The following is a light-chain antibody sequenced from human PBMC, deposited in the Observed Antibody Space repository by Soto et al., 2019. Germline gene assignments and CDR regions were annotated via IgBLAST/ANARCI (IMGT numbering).Light chain of an antibody. CDR1: QSISSS. J-gene: IGKJ1*01. V-gene: IGKV3-20*01. CDR2: GAS. CDR3: QQYGSSLLT. Sequence: EIVLTQSPGTLSLSPGERATLSCRASQSISSSLAWYQQKPGQAPRVLIYGASTRATGIPDRFSGSGSGTDFTLTISRLEPEDFAVYYCQQYGSSLLTFGQGTKVEI.